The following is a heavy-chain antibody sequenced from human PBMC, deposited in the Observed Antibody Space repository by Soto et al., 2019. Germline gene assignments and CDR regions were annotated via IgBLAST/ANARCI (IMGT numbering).Heavy chain of an antibody. CDR3: ARGRTYYDFWSGYYNSNYYYGMDV. CDR2: INHSGST. V-gene: IGHV4-34*01. D-gene: IGHD3-3*01. Sequence: SETLSLTCAVYGGSFSGYYWSWIRQPPGKGLEWIGEINHSGSTNYSPSLKSRVTISVDTSKNQFSLKLSSVTAADTAVYYCARGRTYYDFWSGYYNSNYYYGMDVWGQGTTVTVSS. CDR1: GGSFSGYY. J-gene: IGHJ6*02.